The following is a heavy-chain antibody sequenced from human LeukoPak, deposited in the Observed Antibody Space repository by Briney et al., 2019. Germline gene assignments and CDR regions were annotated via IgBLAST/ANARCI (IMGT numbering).Heavy chain of an antibody. CDR3: ARPLLRYFDTHAFDI. J-gene: IGHJ3*02. CDR1: GYSFTSYW. Sequence: TGESLKISCKGSGYSFTSYWIGWVRQMPGKGLEWMGIIYPGDSDTRYSPSFQGQVTISADKSISTAYLQWSSLKASDTAMYYCARPLLRYFDTHAFDIWGQGTMVTVSS. D-gene: IGHD3-9*01. CDR2: IYPGDSDT. V-gene: IGHV5-51*01.